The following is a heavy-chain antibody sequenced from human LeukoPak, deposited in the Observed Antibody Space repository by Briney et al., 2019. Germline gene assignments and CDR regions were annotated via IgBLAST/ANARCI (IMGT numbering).Heavy chain of an antibody. V-gene: IGHV3-30*18. CDR1: GFTFSSYG. CDR3: AKERGYCSSTSCPPSYYYYYGMDV. CDR2: ISYDGSNK. D-gene: IGHD2-2*01. Sequence: GGSLRLSCAASGFTFSSYGMHWVRQAPGKGLERVAVISYDGSNKYYADSVKGRFTISRDNSKNTLYLQMNSLRAEDTAVYYCAKERGYCSSTSCPPSYYYYYGMDVWGQGTMVTVSS. J-gene: IGHJ6*02.